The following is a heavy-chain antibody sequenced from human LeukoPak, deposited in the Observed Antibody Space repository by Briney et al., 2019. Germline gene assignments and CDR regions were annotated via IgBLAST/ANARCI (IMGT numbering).Heavy chain of an antibody. CDR1: GFTFSTYG. Sequence: GGTLRLSCAASGFTFSTYGMSWVRQAPGKGLEWVSAISGSGGSTYYADSVKGRFTISRDNSKNTLYLQMNSLRAEDTAVYYCAKGYYYDSSGYYYYGGYFDYWGQGTLVTVSS. CDR3: AKGYYYDSSGYYYYGGYFDY. V-gene: IGHV3-23*01. CDR2: ISGSGGST. J-gene: IGHJ4*02. D-gene: IGHD3-22*01.